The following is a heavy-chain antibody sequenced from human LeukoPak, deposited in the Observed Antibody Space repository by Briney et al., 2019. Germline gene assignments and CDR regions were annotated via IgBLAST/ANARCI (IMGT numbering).Heavy chain of an antibody. CDR3: AKGVDILTGYYDY. V-gene: IGHV3-30*02. D-gene: IGHD3-9*01. CDR1: GLTFSSYG. CDR2: IRYDGSNK. Sequence: SGGSLRLSCAASGLTFSSYGMHWVRQAPGKGLEWVAFIRYDGSNKYYADSVKGRFTISRDNSKNTLYLQMNSLRAEDTAVYYCAKGVDILTGYYDYWGQGTLVTVSS. J-gene: IGHJ4*02.